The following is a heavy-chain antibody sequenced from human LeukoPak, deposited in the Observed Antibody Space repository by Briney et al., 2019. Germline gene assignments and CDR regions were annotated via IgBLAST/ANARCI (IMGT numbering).Heavy chain of an antibody. CDR1: GGSMSSYY. Sequence: SETLSLTCTVSGGSMSSYYWSWIRQSPGKGLEWIGYIYYSGSTNYNPSLKSRVTISVDTSKNQFSLKLSSVTAADTAVYYCARDYCSGGSCYNWFDPWGQGTLVTVSS. V-gene: IGHV4-4*08. D-gene: IGHD2-15*01. CDR3: ARDYCSGGSCYNWFDP. J-gene: IGHJ5*02. CDR2: IYYSGST.